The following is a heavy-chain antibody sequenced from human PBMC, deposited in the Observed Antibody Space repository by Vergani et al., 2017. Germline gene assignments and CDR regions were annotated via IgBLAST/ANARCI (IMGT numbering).Heavy chain of an antibody. J-gene: IGHJ3*02. V-gene: IGHV1-3*01. D-gene: IGHD5-12*01. Sequence: QVQLVQSGAEVKKPGASVKVSCKASGYTFTSYAMHWVRQAPGQRLEWMGWINAGNGNTKYSQKFQGRVTITRDTSASTAYMELSSLRSEDTAVYYCARKDSGQYAFDIWGQGTMVTVSS. CDR1: GYTFTSYA. CDR3: ARKDSGQYAFDI. CDR2: INAGNGNT.